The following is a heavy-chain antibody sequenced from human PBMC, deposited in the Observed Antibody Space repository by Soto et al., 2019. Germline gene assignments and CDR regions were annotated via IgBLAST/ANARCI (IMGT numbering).Heavy chain of an antibody. CDR1: GWSLSGYY. J-gene: IGHJ5*02. Sequence: SETLSLTCAVYGWSLSGYYWSWLRQPPGKGQEWIGEFNHSRSTNYNPSLKSRVTISVDTSKNQFSLKLSSVTAADTAVYYCARGPPLDCSAGSCYYGQDRNWLAPWGQGTLVTVS. V-gene: IGHV4-34*01. CDR3: ARGPPLDCSAGSCYYGQDRNWLAP. CDR2: FNHSRST. D-gene: IGHD2-15*01.